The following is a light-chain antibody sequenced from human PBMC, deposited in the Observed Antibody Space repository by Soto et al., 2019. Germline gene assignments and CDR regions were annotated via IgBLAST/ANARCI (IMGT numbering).Light chain of an antibody. J-gene: IGKJ5*01. V-gene: IGKV3-11*01. CDR3: QQYGSLIT. CDR1: QSVSSY. Sequence: EIVLTQSPATLSFSPGERATLSCMASQSVSSYLAWYQQKPGQAPRLLIYDASNRATGIPDRFSGSGSGTDFTLTINRLEPEDSAVYYCQQYGSLITFGQGTRLEIK. CDR2: DAS.